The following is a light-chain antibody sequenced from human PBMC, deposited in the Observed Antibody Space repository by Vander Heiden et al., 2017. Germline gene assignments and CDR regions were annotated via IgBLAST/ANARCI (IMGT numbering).Light chain of an antibody. Sequence: QSALTQPASVSGSPGQSITISCAGTSSDVGSYNLVSWYQQHPGKAPKRMIYEGSKRPSGVSNRFSGSKSGNTASLTISGLQAEDEAGYYCCSYAGSSTYVLFGGGTKLTVL. V-gene: IGLV2-23*01. J-gene: IGLJ2*01. CDR1: SSDVGSYNL. CDR2: EGS. CDR3: CSYAGSSTYVL.